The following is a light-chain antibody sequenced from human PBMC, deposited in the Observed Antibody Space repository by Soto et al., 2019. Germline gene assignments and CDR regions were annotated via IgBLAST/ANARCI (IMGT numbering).Light chain of an antibody. CDR2: AAS. V-gene: IGKV1-6*01. CDR3: LQDNNYPLT. Sequence: AIQMTQSPSSLSASVGDRVTITCRASRGIGNDLGWYQQKSGKAPKLLIYAASNLQSGVPSRFSGSGSGTDFTLTISGLQPEDVATYYCLQDNNYPLTFGGGTKVEI. CDR1: RGIGND. J-gene: IGKJ4*01.